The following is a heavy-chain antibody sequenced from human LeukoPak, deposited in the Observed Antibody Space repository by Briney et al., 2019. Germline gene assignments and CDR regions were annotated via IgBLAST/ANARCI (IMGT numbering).Heavy chain of an antibody. CDR2: IYSGTT. CDR1: GFTFSSYW. Sequence: GGSLRLSCAASGFTFSSYWMSWVRQAPGKGLEWVSFIYSGTTHYSDSVKGRFTISRDNSKNTLYLQMNSLRAEDTAVYYCARRAGAYSHPYDYWGQGTLVTVSS. CDR3: ARRAGAYSHPYDY. J-gene: IGHJ4*02. V-gene: IGHV3-53*01. D-gene: IGHD4/OR15-4a*01.